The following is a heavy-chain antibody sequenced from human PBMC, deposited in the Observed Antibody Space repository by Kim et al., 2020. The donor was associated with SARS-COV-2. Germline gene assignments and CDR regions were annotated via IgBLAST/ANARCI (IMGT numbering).Heavy chain of an antibody. CDR2: IDPSDSYT. CDR3: ARHLSLVYYDFWSGYYTGYDY. Sequence: GESLKISCKGSGYSFTSYWISWVRQMPGKGLEWMGRIDPSDSYTNYSPSFQGHVTISADKSISTAYLQWSSLKASDTAMYYCARHLSLVYYDFWSGYYTGYDYWGQGTLVTVSS. CDR1: GYSFTSYW. V-gene: IGHV5-10-1*01. D-gene: IGHD3-3*01. J-gene: IGHJ4*02.